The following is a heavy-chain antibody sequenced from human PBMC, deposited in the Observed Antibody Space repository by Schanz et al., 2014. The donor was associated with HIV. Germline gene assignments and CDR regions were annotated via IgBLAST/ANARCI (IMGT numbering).Heavy chain of an antibody. D-gene: IGHD2-2*01. Sequence: QVQLVQSGAEAKKPGASVMLSCKASGYSFTSYDINWVRQATGLGLEWMGWMNPNSGYTGYAQKFQGRITMTRHTTTXXXXMELSSLRXXDXXXXXXARMSPSSTSYGDAFDVWGQGTMITVSS. CDR2: MNPNSGYT. J-gene: IGHJ3*01. V-gene: IGHV1-8*01. CDR1: GYSFTSYD. CDR3: ARMSPSSTSYGDAFDV.